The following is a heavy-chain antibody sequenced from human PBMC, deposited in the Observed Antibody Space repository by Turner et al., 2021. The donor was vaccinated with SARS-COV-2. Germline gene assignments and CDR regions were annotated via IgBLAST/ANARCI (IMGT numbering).Heavy chain of an antibody. J-gene: IGHJ4*02. Sequence: QVQLVESGGGVVQPGRSLRLSCAASGFTFSSYGMHWVRQAPGKGLEWVAVTSDDGSNKYYADSVKGRFTISRDNSKNTLYLKMNSLRAEDTAVYYCAKQQGLYSNPMYYFDYWGQGTLVTVSS. CDR3: AKQQGLYSNPMYYFDY. D-gene: IGHD4-4*01. CDR2: TSDDGSNK. V-gene: IGHV3-30*18. CDR1: GFTFSSYG.